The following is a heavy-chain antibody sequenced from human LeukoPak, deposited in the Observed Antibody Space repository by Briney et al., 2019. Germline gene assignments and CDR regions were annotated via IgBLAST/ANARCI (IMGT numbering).Heavy chain of an antibody. V-gene: IGHV3-13*01. J-gene: IGHJ6*02. CDR1: GFSFSTYD. Sequence: GGSLRLSCVASGFSFSTYDMYWVRQAAGRSLEWVSALGTNGDAYYLGSVRGRFTISRENVKNSLYLQMNSLGVEDTAVYYCAREWRGIASHFHGMDVWGQGTTVTVSS. D-gene: IGHD6-6*01. CDR3: AREWRGIASHFHGMDV. CDR2: LGTNGDA.